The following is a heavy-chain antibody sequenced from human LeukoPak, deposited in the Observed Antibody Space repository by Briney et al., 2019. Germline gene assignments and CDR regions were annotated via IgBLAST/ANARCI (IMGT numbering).Heavy chain of an antibody. CDR3: ARDRSSGDSRYFDL. J-gene: IGHJ2*01. CDR1: GYTFTGYY. V-gene: IGHV1-2*02. Sequence: GASVKVSCKASGYTFTGYYMHWVRQAPGQGLEWMGWINPNSGGTNYAQKFQGRVTMTRDASISTAYMELSRLRSDDTAVYYCARDRSSGDSRYFDLWGRGTLVTVSS. D-gene: IGHD7-27*01. CDR2: INPNSGGT.